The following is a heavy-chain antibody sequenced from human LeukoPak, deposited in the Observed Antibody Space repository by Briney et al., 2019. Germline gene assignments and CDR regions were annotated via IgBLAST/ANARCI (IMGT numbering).Heavy chain of an antibody. CDR1: GGTFSSYA. D-gene: IGHD2-2*01. Sequence: ASVKVSCKASGGTFSSYAISWVRQAPGQGLEGMGGIIPIFGTANYAQKFQGRVTITADESTSTAYMALSSLRSEDTAVYYCARDSWSHCSSTSCYGTYYFDYWGQGTLVTVSS. J-gene: IGHJ4*02. V-gene: IGHV1-69*13. CDR2: IIPIFGTA. CDR3: ARDSWSHCSSTSCYGTYYFDY.